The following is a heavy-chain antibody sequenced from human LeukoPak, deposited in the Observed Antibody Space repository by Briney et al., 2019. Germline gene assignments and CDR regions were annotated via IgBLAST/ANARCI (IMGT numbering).Heavy chain of an antibody. J-gene: IGHJ4*02. CDR2: INPSGGST. CDR1: GYTFTSYY. Sequence: ASVMVSCKASGYTFTSYYMHWVRQAPGQGLEWMGIINPSGGSTSYAQKFQGRVTMTRDTSTSTVYMELSSLRSEDTAVYYCARELGGGGFDYWGQGTLVTVSS. D-gene: IGHD3-10*01. CDR3: ARELGGGGFDY. V-gene: IGHV1-46*01.